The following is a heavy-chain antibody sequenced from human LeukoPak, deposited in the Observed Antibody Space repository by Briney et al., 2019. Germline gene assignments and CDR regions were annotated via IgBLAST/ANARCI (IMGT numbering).Heavy chain of an antibody. CDR1: GYTFTGYC. D-gene: IGHD3-22*01. CDR2: INPNSGGT. Sequence: ASVKVSCKASGYTFTGYCMHWVRQAPGQGLEWMGWINPNSGGTNYAQKFQGRVTMTRDTSISTAYMELSRLRSDDTAVYYCARATSGYYDYFDYWGQGTLVTVSS. V-gene: IGHV1-2*02. J-gene: IGHJ4*02. CDR3: ARATSGYYDYFDY.